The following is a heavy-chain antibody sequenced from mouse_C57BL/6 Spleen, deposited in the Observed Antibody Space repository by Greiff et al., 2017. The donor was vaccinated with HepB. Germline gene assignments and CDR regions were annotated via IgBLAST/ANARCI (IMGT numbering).Heavy chain of an antibody. D-gene: IGHD2-14*01. CDR2: IHPNSGST. V-gene: IGHV1-64*01. CDR1: GYTFTSYW. Sequence: VKLQQPGAELVKPGASVKLSCKASGYTFTSYWMHWVKQRPGQGLEWIGMIHPNSGSTNYNEKFKSKATLTVDKSSSTAYMQLSSLTSEDSAVYYCARKKYAYAMDYWGQGTSVTVSS. J-gene: IGHJ4*01. CDR3: ARKKYAYAMDY.